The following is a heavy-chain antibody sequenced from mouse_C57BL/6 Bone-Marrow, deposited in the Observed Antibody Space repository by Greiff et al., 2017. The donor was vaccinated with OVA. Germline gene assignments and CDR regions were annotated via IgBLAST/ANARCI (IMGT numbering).Heavy chain of an antibody. D-gene: IGHD1-1*01. CDR2: INPSSGYT. J-gene: IGHJ2*01. CDR1: GYTFTSYT. Sequence: LVESGAELARPGASVKMSCKATGYTFTSYTMHWVKQRPGQGLEWIGYINPSSGYTKYNQKFKDKATLTADKSSSTAYMQLSSLTSEDSAVYYCARGAAVEGDYWGQGTTLTVSS. V-gene: IGHV1-4*01. CDR3: ARGAAVEGDY.